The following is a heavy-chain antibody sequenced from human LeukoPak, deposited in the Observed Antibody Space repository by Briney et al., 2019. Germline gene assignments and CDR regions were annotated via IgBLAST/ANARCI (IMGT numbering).Heavy chain of an antibody. D-gene: IGHD4-17*01. CDR2: IYHSGST. CDR1: GYSISSGYY. J-gene: IGHJ4*02. Sequence: SETLSLTCTVSGYSISSGYYWGWIRQPPGKGLEWIGSIYHSGSTYYNPSLKSRVTISVDTSKNQFSLKLSSVTAADTAVYYCARYGDYDPDYWGQGTLVTVSS. CDR3: ARYGDYDPDY. V-gene: IGHV4-38-2*02.